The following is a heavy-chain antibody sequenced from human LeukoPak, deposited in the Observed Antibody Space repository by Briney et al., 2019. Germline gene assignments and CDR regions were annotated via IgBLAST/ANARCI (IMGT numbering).Heavy chain of an antibody. Sequence: GGSLRLSCAASGFTFSSYSMNWVRQAPGKGLEWVSSISSSSSYIYYADSVKGRFTISRDNAKNSLYLQMNSLRAEDTALYYCAKPEAGYGDYEGNYFDYWGQGTLVTVSS. CDR3: AKPEAGYGDYEGNYFDY. J-gene: IGHJ4*02. CDR2: ISSSSSYI. CDR1: GFTFSSYS. V-gene: IGHV3-21*04. D-gene: IGHD4-17*01.